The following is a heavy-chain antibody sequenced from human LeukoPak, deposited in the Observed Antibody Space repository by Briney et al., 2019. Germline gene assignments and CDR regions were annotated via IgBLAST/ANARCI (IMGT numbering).Heavy chain of an antibody. CDR3: ASGGDYGDYVFDY. Sequence: GAALQISYKAAGYGFTNYWNGWVRPMPGKGLGWRGSIYPGDCDTTYSPSFQGQVTISADNSISTPYLQWSSLKPSDTAMYYCASGGDYGDYVFDYWGQGTLVTVSS. D-gene: IGHD4-17*01. CDR2: IYPGDCDT. V-gene: IGHV5-51*01. J-gene: IGHJ4*02. CDR1: GYGFTNYW.